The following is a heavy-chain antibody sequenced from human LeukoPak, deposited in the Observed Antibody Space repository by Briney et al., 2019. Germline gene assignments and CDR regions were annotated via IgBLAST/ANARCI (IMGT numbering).Heavy chain of an antibody. CDR2: IWYDGSNK. D-gene: IGHD1-26*01. Sequence: GGSLRLSCAASGFTFSSYGMHWVRQAPGKGLEWVAVIWYDGSNKYYADSVKGRFTISRDNSKNTLYLQMNRLRAEDTAVYYCARDRFDSGSYYFDYWGQGTLVTVSS. CDR3: ARDRFDSGSYYFDY. CDR1: GFTFSSYG. J-gene: IGHJ4*02. V-gene: IGHV3-33*01.